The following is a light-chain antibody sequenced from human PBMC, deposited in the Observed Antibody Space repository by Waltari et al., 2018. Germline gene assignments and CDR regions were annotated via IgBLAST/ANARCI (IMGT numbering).Light chain of an antibody. CDR2: DVT. V-gene: IGLV2-14*03. CDR1: SSDIGGYDY. CDR3: TSYTRKHTWV. J-gene: IGLJ3*02. Sequence: QSALTQTASVSGSPGQSITISCSGTSSDIGGYDYVSWYQQYPGIAPKLIIYDVTNRPSGVSNRFSGSKSGYTASLTISGLQAADEAHYYCTSYTRKHTWVFGGGTKVTVL.